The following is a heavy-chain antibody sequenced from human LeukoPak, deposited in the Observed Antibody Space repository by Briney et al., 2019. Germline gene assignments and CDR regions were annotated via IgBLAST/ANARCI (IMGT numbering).Heavy chain of an antibody. CDR1: GFFVSNNY. Sequence: GGSLRLSCAASGFFVSNNYMSWVRQAPGKGLEWVALISYPRSYHYYIDSVKGRFTSSRDDSKNIFYLQMNSLRAEDTALYYCAREYSDSSGYYYGLDNWGQGTLVTVSS. J-gene: IGHJ4*02. V-gene: IGHV3-30-3*01. D-gene: IGHD3-22*01. CDR3: AREYSDSSGYYYGLDN. CDR2: ISYPRSYH.